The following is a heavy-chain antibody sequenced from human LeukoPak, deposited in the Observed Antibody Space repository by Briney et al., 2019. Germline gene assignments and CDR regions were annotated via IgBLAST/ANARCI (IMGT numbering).Heavy chain of an antibody. J-gene: IGHJ1*01. CDR1: GFTFSSYA. D-gene: IGHD2-2*01. Sequence: GASLRLSCAASGFTFSSYAMTWVRQAPGKGLEWVSTISPNVGATYYADSVKGRFTISRDNSKNTLYLQMNSLRAEDTAVYYCAKDAVVPAAILYAEYFQHWGQGTLVTVSS. CDR2: ISPNVGAT. V-gene: IGHV3-23*01. CDR3: AKDAVVPAAILYAEYFQH.